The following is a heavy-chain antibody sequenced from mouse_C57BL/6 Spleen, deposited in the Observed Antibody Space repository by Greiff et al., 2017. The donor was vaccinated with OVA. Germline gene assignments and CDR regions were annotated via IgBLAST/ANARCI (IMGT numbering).Heavy chain of an antibody. J-gene: IGHJ4*01. Sequence: VQRVESGPGLVAPSPSLSITCTVSGFSLTSYGVDWVRQPPGKGLEWLGVIWGGGSTNSNSALMSRLSISKDNSKSQVFLKMNSLQTDDTAMYDCARRAYGSSYAMDYWGQGTSVTVSS. CDR3: ARRAYGSSYAMDY. V-gene: IGHV2-9*01. D-gene: IGHD1-1*01. CDR2: IWGGGST. CDR1: GFSLTSYG.